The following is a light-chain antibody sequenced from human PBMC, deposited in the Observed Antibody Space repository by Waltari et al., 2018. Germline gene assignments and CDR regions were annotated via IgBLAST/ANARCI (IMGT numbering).Light chain of an antibody. CDR3: CSYAGAV. V-gene: IGLV2-23*01. Sequence: QSALTQPASVSGSPGQSITLSCTGTSSGVGRYNLVSWYQQHPGKAPKLMIYEGSKRPSGVSNRFSGSKSGNTASLTISGLQAEDEADYYCCSYAGAVFGGGTKLTIL. CDR1: SSGVGRYNL. J-gene: IGLJ3*02. CDR2: EGS.